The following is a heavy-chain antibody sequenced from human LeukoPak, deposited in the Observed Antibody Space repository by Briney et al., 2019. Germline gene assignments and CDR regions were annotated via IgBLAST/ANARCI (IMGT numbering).Heavy chain of an antibody. CDR2: IYPGDSDT. D-gene: IGHD1-7*01. CDR1: GYSFTNYW. V-gene: IGHV5-51*01. J-gene: IGHJ5*02. Sequence: GESLKISCKASGYSFTNYWIGWVCQMPGKGLEWMGIIYPGDSDTRYSPSFQGQVTISADKSISTAYLHWNSLKASDTAIYYCARQGGTGTTRNWFDPWGQGTRVTVSS. CDR3: ARQGGTGTTRNWFDP.